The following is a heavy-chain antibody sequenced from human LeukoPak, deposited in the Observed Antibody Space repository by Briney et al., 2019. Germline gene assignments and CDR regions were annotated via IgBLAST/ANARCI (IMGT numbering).Heavy chain of an antibody. CDR3: ARDNPDHYDSSGYYYNWFDP. Sequence: GGSLRLSCAASGFTFSSYEMNWVRQAPGKGLEWVSYISSSGSTIYYADSVKGRFTISRDNAKNSLYLQMNSLRAEDTAVYYCARDNPDHYDSSGYYYNWFDPWGQGTLVTVS. J-gene: IGHJ5*02. D-gene: IGHD3-22*01. CDR1: GFTFSSYE. CDR2: ISSSGSTI. V-gene: IGHV3-48*03.